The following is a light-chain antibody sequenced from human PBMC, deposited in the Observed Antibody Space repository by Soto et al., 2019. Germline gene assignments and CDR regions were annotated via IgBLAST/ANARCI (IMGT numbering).Light chain of an antibody. CDR2: GAS. CDR3: QQYGSSPRT. V-gene: IGKV3-20*01. Sequence: EIVVKQSPGTLSLSPGERATLSCRASQSVSINDLAWYQQKPGQAPRLLIYGASIRATGIPDRFSGSGSGTDFTLTISRLEPEDFAVYYCQQYGSSPRTFGQGTKVDIK. CDR1: QSVSIND. J-gene: IGKJ1*01.